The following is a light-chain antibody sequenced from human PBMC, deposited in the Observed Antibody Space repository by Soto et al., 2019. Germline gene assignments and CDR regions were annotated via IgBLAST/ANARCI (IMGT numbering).Light chain of an antibody. Sequence: DIVMTQSPDSLAVSLGERATINCKSSQSVLYSSNNKNYLAWYQQKPGQPPKLLIYWASTRESGVPDRFSGSGSGTEFTLTISSLQAEDVAVYYCQQYYSTPPRFGQGTKVEIK. CDR3: QQYYSTPPR. CDR2: WAS. V-gene: IGKV4-1*01. CDR1: QSVLYSSNNKNY. J-gene: IGKJ1*01.